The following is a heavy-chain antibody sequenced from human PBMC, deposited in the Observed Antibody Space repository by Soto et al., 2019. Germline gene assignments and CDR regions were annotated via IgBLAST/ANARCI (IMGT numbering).Heavy chain of an antibody. CDR3: ARDAGWLQLIR. CDR2: IWYDGSNK. V-gene: IGHV3-33*01. D-gene: IGHD5-12*01. Sequence: QVQLVESGGGVVQPGRSLRLSCAASGFTFSSYGMHWVRQAPGKGLEWVAVIWYDGSNKYYADSVKGRFTISRDNSKNTLYLQMNSLRAEDTAVYYCARDAGWLQLIRWGQGTLVTVSS. J-gene: IGHJ4*02. CDR1: GFTFSSYG.